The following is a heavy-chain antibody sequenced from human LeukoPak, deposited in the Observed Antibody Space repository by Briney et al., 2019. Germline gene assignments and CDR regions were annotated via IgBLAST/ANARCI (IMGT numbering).Heavy chain of an antibody. CDR2: IYTSGST. Sequence: SQTLSLTCTVSGGSISSGSYYWSWIRQPAGKGLEWIGRIYTSGSTNYNPSLKSRVTISVDTSKNQFPLKLSSVTAADTAVYYCARHSEGGWFGESTIFDYWGQGTLVTVSS. J-gene: IGHJ4*02. V-gene: IGHV4-61*02. CDR1: GGSISSGSYY. D-gene: IGHD3-10*01. CDR3: ARHSEGGWFGESTIFDY.